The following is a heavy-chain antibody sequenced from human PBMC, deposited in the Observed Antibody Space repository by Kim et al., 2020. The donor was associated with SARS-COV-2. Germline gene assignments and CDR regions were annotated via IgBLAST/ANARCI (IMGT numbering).Heavy chain of an antibody. J-gene: IGHJ6*02. Sequence: SLKGRFTISRDDSKNTAYLQMNSLKTEDTAVYYCTRTVGDYPDYYYCMDVWGQGTSVTVSS. D-gene: IGHD4-17*01. V-gene: IGHV3-73*01. CDR3: TRTVGDYPDYYYCMDV.